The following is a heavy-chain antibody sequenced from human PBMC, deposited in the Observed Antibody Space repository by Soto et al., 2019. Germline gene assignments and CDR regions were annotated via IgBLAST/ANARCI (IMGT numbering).Heavy chain of an antibody. CDR1: GGSMSEYF. V-gene: IGHV4-59*01. CDR2: IYYLGST. Sequence: SETLSLTCSVSGGSMSEYFWSWIRQSPGKGLEWIGYIYYLGSTDYNPSLKSRVRISVDTSEREFCLRLTSVTAADTAVYYFASDGYDGSGSPYPAYWGPGTQVTVSS. J-gene: IGHJ4*02. D-gene: IGHD3-10*01. CDR3: ASDGYDGSGSPYPAY.